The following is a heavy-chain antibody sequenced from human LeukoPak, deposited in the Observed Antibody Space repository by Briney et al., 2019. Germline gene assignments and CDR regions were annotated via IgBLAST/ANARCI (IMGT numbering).Heavy chain of an antibody. D-gene: IGHD3-10*01. Sequence: GGSLRLSCAASGFTFSSYWMSWVRQAPGKGLEWVANIKQDGSEQYVASVKGRFTISRDNAKNSLYLQMNSLRVEDTAVYYCARKCYGSGAFDCWGQGTLVTVST. CDR2: IKQDGSEQ. CDR3: ARKCYGSGAFDC. V-gene: IGHV3-7*04. J-gene: IGHJ4*02. CDR1: GFTFSSYW.